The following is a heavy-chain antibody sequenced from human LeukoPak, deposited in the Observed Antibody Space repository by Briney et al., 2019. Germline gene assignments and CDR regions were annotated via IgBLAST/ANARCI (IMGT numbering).Heavy chain of an antibody. CDR2: IHHSGST. J-gene: IGHJ4*02. CDR3: ARGLAWELLVPFDF. D-gene: IGHD1-26*01. Sequence: SETLSLTCTVSGGSISSGGYYWGWIRQPPGRGLEWIGTIHHSGSTYYNPSLKSRVTMSVDTSKNQFSLRLNSVTAADTAIYYCARGLAWELLVPFDFWGQGTLVTVSS. CDR1: GGSISSGGYY. V-gene: IGHV4-39*07.